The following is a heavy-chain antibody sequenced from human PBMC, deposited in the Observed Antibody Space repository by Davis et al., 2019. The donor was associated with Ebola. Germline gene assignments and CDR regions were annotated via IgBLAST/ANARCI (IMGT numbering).Heavy chain of an antibody. V-gene: IGHV4-39*07. Sequence: PSETLSLTCTVSGGSISSSSYYWGWLRQPPGKGLEWIGSIYYSGSTYYNPSLKSRVTISVDTSKNQFSLKLSSVTAADTAVYYCARAVVVVAASRLSDYYYMDVWGKGTTVTVSS. J-gene: IGHJ6*03. CDR2: IYYSGST. CDR1: GGSISSSSYY. CDR3: ARAVVVVAASRLSDYYYMDV. D-gene: IGHD2-15*01.